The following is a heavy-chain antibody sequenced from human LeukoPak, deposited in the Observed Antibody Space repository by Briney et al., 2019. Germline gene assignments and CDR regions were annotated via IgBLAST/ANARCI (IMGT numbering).Heavy chain of an antibody. D-gene: IGHD3-3*01. J-gene: IGHJ4*02. CDR2: IKQDGSEK. CDR3: ARDRNTDFWSGYYTNYFDY. Sequence: PGVSLRLSCAASGFTLSTYWMSWVRQAPGKGLEWVANIKQDGSEKYYVDSVKGRFTISRDNAKNSLYLQMNSLRAEDTAVYYCARDRNTDFWSGYYTNYFDYWGQGTLVTVSS. V-gene: IGHV3-7*01. CDR1: GFTLSTYW.